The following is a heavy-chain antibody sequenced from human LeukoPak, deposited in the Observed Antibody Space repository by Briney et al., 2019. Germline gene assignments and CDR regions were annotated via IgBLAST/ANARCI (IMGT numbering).Heavy chain of an antibody. CDR1: GFTFTNYP. CDR3: ARKLSGYAPFDC. Sequence: GGSQRLSCAASGFTFTNYPMIWVRQAPGRGLTWVSGISGSGGSTYYADSVKGRFTISRDNPRSTLYLQMSSLRAEDTAVYYCARKLSGYAPFDCWGQGTLVTVSS. D-gene: IGHD5-12*01. V-gene: IGHV3-23*01. J-gene: IGHJ4*02. CDR2: ISGSGGST.